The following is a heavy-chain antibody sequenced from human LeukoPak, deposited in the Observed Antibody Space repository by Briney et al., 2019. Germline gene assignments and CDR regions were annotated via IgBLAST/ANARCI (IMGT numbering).Heavy chain of an antibody. CDR3: ARDREVQQLACDY. CDR2: INAGNGNT. CDR1: GYTFTGYY. V-gene: IGHV1-3*01. D-gene: IGHD6-13*01. J-gene: IGHJ4*02. Sequence: GASVKVSCKASGYTFTGYYMHWVRQAPGQRLEWMGWINAGNGNTKYSQKFQGRVTITRDTSASTAYMELSSLRSEDTAVYYCARDREVQQLACDYWGQGTLVTVSS.